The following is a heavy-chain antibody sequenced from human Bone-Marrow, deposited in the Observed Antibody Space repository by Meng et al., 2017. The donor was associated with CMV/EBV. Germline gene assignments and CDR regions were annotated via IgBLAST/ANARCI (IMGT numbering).Heavy chain of an antibody. CDR2: INHSGST. V-gene: IGHV4-39*07. Sequence: SETLSLTCTVSGGSISSGGYYWSWIRQPPGKGLEWIGEINHSGSTNYNPSLKSRVTISVDTSKNQFSLKLSPVTAADPAVYYCARGYRSSWSPRLFGDWGQGTLVPVSS. CDR1: GGSISSGGYY. CDR3: ARGYRSSWSPRLFGD. J-gene: IGHJ4*02. D-gene: IGHD6-13*01.